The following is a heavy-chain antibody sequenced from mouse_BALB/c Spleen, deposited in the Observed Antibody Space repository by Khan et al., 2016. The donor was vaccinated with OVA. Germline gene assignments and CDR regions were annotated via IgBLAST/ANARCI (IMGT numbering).Heavy chain of an antibody. CDR1: GYTFSSYW. Sequence: VQLQQSGGDLMKPGASVKISCKATGYTFSSYWIEWVKQRPGHGLEWIGQIFPGSVSTTYNEKFKGKATFTADTSSTTAYMQLSSLTSAASAVYYCARGGYGWCAYWGQGTLVTVSA. CDR2: IFPGSVST. J-gene: IGHJ3*01. D-gene: IGHD2-2*01. CDR3: ARGGYGWCAY. V-gene: IGHV1-9*01.